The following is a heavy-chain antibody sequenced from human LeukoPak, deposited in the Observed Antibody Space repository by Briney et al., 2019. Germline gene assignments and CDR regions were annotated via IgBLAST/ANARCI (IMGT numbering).Heavy chain of an antibody. V-gene: IGHV1-3*01. CDR3: LQLRYYYGMDV. CDR2: INAGNGNT. CDR1: GYTFTSYA. D-gene: IGHD2-2*01. Sequence: GASVKVSCKASGYTFTSYAMHWVRQAPGQRLEWMGWINAGNGNTEYSQKFQGRVTITRDTSASTAYMELSSLRSEDTAVYYCLQLRYYYGMDVWGQGTTVTVSS. J-gene: IGHJ6*02.